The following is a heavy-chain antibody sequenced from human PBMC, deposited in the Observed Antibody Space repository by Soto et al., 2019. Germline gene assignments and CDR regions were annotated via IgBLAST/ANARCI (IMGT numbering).Heavy chain of an antibody. J-gene: IGHJ6*02. CDR3: VRNGYYCLDT. Sequence: QIQLQESGPGLVKSSGTLSLTCTVSGDSITNSDWWSWVRQSPGKGLEWIAEIHHSGATNYNPSRXXRVTISVDKSTNHLFLKVSSLTAADTAVYYCVRNGYYCLDTWGQGTTVTVSS. CDR1: GDSITNSDW. V-gene: IGHV4-4*02. CDR2: IHHSGAT.